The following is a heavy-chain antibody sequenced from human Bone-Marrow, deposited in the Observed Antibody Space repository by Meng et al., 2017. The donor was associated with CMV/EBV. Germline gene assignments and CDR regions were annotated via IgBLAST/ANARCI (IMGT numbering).Heavy chain of an antibody. CDR1: GFTFSSYA. V-gene: IGHV3-30*04. CDR3: ARDQPRGGQQHPSYYYGLDV. D-gene: IGHD6-13*01. Sequence: GGSLRLSCAASGFTFSSYALHWVRQAPGKGLEWVAVISYDGSDKYYADSVKGRFTISRDNSKNTLYLQMNSLRAEDTAVYYCARDQPRGGQQHPSYYYGLDVWGQGTTVTGSS. J-gene: IGHJ6*01. CDR2: ISYDGSDK.